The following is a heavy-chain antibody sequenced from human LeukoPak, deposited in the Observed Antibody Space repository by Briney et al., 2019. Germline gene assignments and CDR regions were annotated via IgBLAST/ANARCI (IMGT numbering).Heavy chain of an antibody. V-gene: IGHV3-20*04. D-gene: IGHD6-6*01. CDR2: INWNGGST. J-gene: IGHJ6*03. Sequence: GGSLRLSCAAPGFTFSSYSMNWVRQAPGKGLEWVSGINWNGGSTGYADSVKGRFTISRDNAKNSLYLQMNSLRAEDTALYYCARVGTYSSSGYYYYMDVWGKGTTVTVSS. CDR3: ARVGTYSSSGYYYYMDV. CDR1: GFTFSSYS.